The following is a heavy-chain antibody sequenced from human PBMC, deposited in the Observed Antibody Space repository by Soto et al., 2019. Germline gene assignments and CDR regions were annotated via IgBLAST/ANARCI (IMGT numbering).Heavy chain of an antibody. CDR1: GYTFASYS. V-gene: IGHV1-69*01. J-gene: IGHJ4*02. D-gene: IGHD3-10*01. Sequence: SVKVSCKASGYTFASYSISWVRQAPGQGLEWMGYIIPFLGITNFAQKFQGRVTVTADESTNTAYMELSSLRSEDTAMYFCARSFREQQFIFDYWGQGPLVTDSS. CDR3: ARSFREQQFIFDY. CDR2: IIPFLGIT.